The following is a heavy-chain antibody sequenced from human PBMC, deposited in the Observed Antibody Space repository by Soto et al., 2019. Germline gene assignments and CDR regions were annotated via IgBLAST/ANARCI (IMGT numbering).Heavy chain of an antibody. CDR1: GFTFSASS. Sequence: EFQLVESGGGLVQPGGSVRLSCAASGFTFSASSMHWVRQAAGKGLEWLGRIRSKANNYATVYSEVLKGRSIISRDDSQDTMFLEMNNVRTVDTAMYYCAIEGAGFGYWGQGTLVTVSS. CDR2: IRSKANNYAT. CDR3: AIEGAGFGY. V-gene: IGHV3-73*01. D-gene: IGHD1-26*01. J-gene: IGHJ4*02.